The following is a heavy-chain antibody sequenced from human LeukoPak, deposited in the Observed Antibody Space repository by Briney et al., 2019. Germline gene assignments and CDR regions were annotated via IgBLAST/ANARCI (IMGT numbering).Heavy chain of an antibody. CDR2: IKEDGSEK. V-gene: IGHV3-7*01. CDR1: GFTFSSYW. Sequence: GGSLRLSCAASGFTFSSYWMSWVRQAPGKGLEWVANIKEDGSEKYYVDSVKGRFTISRDNAKNSLYLQMNSLRAEDTAVYYCARLYSSSWSTSWYFDLWGRGTLVTVSS. CDR3: ARLYSSSWSTSWYFDL. J-gene: IGHJ2*01. D-gene: IGHD6-13*01.